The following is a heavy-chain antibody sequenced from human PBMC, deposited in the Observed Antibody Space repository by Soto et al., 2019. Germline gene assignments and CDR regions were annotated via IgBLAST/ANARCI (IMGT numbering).Heavy chain of an antibody. V-gene: IGHV1-69*06. CDR2: IIPIFGTA. CDR1: GGTFSSYA. Sequence: AAVKVSCKASGGTFSSYAISWVRQAPGQGLEWMGGIIPIFGTANYAQKFQGRVTITADKSTSTAYMELSSLRSEDTAVYYCARAGNYGTYYYYYRMDVWGQGTTVTVSS. D-gene: IGHD4-4*01. J-gene: IGHJ6*02. CDR3: ARAGNYGTYYYYYRMDV.